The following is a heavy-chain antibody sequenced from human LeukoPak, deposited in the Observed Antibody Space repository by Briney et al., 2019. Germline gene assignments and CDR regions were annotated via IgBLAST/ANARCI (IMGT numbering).Heavy chain of an antibody. J-gene: IGHJ4*02. D-gene: IGHD2/OR15-2a*01. CDR3: ARGHRASVVILDY. V-gene: IGHV4-34*01. Sequence: SETLSLTCAVYGGSFSGYYWSWIRQPPGKGLEWIGEINHSGSTNYNPSLKSRVTISVDTSKNQFSLKLSSVTAADTAVYYCARGHRASVVILDYRGQGTLVTVSS. CDR1: GGSFSGYY. CDR2: INHSGST.